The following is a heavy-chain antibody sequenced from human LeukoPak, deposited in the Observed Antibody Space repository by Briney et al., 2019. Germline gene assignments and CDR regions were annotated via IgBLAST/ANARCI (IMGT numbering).Heavy chain of an antibody. D-gene: IGHD3/OR15-3a*01. CDR2: IYFSGST. CDR1: GGSISSYC. Sequence: SETLSLTCTVSGGSISSYCWSWIRQPPGKGLEWIGSIYFSGSTNYNPSLKSRLTISLDMSKNQFSLMLTSVTAADTAVYYCARQTGSGLFILPGGQGTLVTVSS. V-gene: IGHV4-59*08. CDR3: ARQTGSGLFILP. J-gene: IGHJ4*02.